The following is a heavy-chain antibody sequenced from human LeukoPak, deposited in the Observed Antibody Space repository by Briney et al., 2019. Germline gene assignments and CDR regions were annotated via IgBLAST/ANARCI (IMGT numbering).Heavy chain of an antibody. Sequence: SETLCLTCTVSGGSISTYYWSWIRQPPGKGLEWIGYIYYSGSTNYNPSLKSRVTISVDTSKNQFSLKLSSVTAADTAVYYCAREITIFGVVIKNWFDPWGQGTLVTVSS. D-gene: IGHD3-3*01. CDR1: GGSISTYY. V-gene: IGHV4-59*01. J-gene: IGHJ5*02. CDR3: AREITIFGVVIKNWFDP. CDR2: IYYSGST.